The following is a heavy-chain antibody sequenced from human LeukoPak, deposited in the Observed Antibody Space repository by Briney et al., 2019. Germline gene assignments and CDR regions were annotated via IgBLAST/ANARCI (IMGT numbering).Heavy chain of an antibody. CDR3: ARESSNHLGGYFDL. J-gene: IGHJ4*02. Sequence: SETLSLTCTVSGVSISNYYWSWIRQPPGKGLEWIGYIYNGGSTKYNPSHKSRVTISADTSKNQFSLTLSPVTAADTALYYCARESSNHLGGYFDLWGQGTLVTVSS. D-gene: IGHD2-15*01. V-gene: IGHV4-59*01. CDR1: GVSISNYY. CDR2: IYNGGST.